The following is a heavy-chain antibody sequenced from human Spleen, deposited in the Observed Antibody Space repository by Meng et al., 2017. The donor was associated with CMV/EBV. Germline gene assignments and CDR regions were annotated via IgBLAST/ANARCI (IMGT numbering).Heavy chain of an antibody. V-gene: IGHV4-30-4*08. D-gene: IGHD2-15*01. CDR3: AREGRYGSGTSCPHNWFDP. Sequence: SETLSLTCTVSGGSISSGDYYWSWIRQPPGKGLEWIGYIYYSGSTYYKPSLKSRVTISIDTSKNQFSLRLSSVTAADTAVYYCAREGRYGSGTSCPHNWFDPWGQGTLVTVSS. CDR2: IYYSGST. J-gene: IGHJ5*02. CDR1: GGSISSGDYY.